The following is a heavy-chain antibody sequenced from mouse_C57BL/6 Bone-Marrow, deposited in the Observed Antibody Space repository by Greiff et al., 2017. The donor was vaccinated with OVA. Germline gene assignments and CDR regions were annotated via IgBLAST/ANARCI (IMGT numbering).Heavy chain of an antibody. J-gene: IGHJ3*01. CDR3: ARSIGSNYEGFAY. V-gene: IGHV1-63*01. D-gene: IGHD2-5*01. CDR2: IYPGGGYT. CDR1: GYTFTNYW. Sequence: QVQLQQSGAELVRPGTSVKMSCKASGYTFTNYWIGWAKQRPGHGLEWIGDIYPGGGYTNYNEKFKGKATLTADKSSSTAYMQFSSLTSEDSAIYYCARSIGSNYEGFAYWGQGTLVTVSA.